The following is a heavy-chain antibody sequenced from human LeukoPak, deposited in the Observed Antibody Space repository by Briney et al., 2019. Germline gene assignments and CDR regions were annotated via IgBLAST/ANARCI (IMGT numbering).Heavy chain of an antibody. J-gene: IGHJ6*03. D-gene: IGHD3-3*01. CDR3: AKGRITIFGVVIIPGSYYYYMDV. V-gene: IGHV3-21*04. Sequence: GGSLRLSCAASGFTFSSYSMIWVRQAPGKGLEWVSSISSSSSYIYYADSLKGRFTISRDNAKNSLYLQMNSLRAEDTAVYYCAKGRITIFGVVIIPGSYYYYMDVWGKGTTVTVSS. CDR1: GFTFSSYS. CDR2: ISSSSSYI.